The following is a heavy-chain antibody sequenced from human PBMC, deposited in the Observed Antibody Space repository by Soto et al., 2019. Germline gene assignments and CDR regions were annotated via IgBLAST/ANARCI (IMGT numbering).Heavy chain of an antibody. Sequence: QVQLQESGPGLVKPSQTLSLTCTVSGGSISSVDYYWSWIRQPPGKGLEWIGYIYYSGSTYYNPSLKSRVTLSVDTPKNQFSLKLSSVTAADTAVYYCAREGGTTRYFDYRGQGTLVTVSS. CDR1: GGSISSVDYY. CDR3: AREGGTTRYFDY. J-gene: IGHJ4*02. D-gene: IGHD2-15*01. V-gene: IGHV4-30-4*01. CDR2: IYYSGST.